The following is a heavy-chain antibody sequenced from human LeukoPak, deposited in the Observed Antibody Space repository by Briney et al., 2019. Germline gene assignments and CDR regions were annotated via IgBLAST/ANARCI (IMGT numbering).Heavy chain of an antibody. CDR1: GFTFSNFW. J-gene: IGHJ5*02. D-gene: IGHD3-10*01. Sequence: PGGSLRLSCAASGFTFSNFWMTWVRQAPGKGLEWVANIKQDGSDKYYADSVKGRFTISRDYSKNTLYLQMNSLRTEETAVYYCAKGPAMVRGTFDPWGQGTLVTVSS. V-gene: IGHV3-7*03. CDR3: AKGPAMVRGTFDP. CDR2: IKQDGSDK.